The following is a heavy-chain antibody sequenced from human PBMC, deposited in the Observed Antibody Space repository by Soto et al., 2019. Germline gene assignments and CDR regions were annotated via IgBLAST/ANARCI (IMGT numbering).Heavy chain of an antibody. CDR3: ARDQDYGIYYCYGMGV. Sequence: QVQLVESGGGVVQPGRSLRLSCAASGFTFSNYAMHWVRQAPGKGLEWVAVISYDGNKKYYADSVKGRFTISRDNSKNPLYLQLNSLRTEDTAVYYCARDQDYGIYYCYGMGVWGQGTKVTVSS. J-gene: IGHJ6*02. CDR2: ISYDGNKK. V-gene: IGHV3-30-3*01. CDR1: GFTFSNYA. D-gene: IGHD4-17*01.